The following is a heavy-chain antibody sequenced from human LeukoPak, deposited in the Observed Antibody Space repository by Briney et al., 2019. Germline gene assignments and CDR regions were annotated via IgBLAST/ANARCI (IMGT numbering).Heavy chain of an antibody. D-gene: IGHD3-16*02. J-gene: IGHJ5*02. CDR1: GFTFSSYW. V-gene: IGHV3-7*05. CDR2: IKQDGSEK. CDR3: ARGYISPRMNWFDP. Sequence: GGSLRLSCAASGFTFSSYWMSWVRQAPGKGLEWVANIKQDGSEKYYADSLKGRFTISRDNAKNSLYLQMNSLRAEDTAVYYCARGYISPRMNWFDPWGQGTLVTVSS.